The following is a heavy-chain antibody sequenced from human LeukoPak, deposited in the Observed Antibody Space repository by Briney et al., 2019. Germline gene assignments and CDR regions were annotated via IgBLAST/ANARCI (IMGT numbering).Heavy chain of an antibody. CDR2: ISYDGSNK. J-gene: IGHJ5*02. CDR1: GFTFSSYA. Sequence: GGSLRLSCAASGFTFSSYAMHWVRQAPGKGLEWVAVISYDGSNKYYADSVKGRFTISRDNSKNTLYLQMNSLRAEDTAVYYCAKARAVVPAATWFDPWGQGTLVTVSS. V-gene: IGHV3-30-3*01. CDR3: AKARAVVPAATWFDP. D-gene: IGHD2-2*01.